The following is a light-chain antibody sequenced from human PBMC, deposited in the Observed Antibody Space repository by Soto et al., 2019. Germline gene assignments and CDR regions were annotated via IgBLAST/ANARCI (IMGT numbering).Light chain of an antibody. CDR3: QQRDIWPPLI. V-gene: IGKV3-11*01. Sequence: EVVLTQSPATLYLSPGERATLSCRASQSVSTFLAWYQQKPGQAPRLLIYDTSNRATGIPARFSGSGSGTDFTLTISSLEPEDFAVYYCQQRDIWPPLIFGGGTKVEIK. CDR1: QSVSTF. CDR2: DTS. J-gene: IGKJ4*01.